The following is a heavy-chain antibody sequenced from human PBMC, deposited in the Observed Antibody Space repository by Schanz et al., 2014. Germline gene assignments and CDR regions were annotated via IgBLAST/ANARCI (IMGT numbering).Heavy chain of an antibody. CDR3: AKDHAGSDILTALGN. V-gene: IGHV3-23*01. J-gene: IGHJ4*02. CDR2: ISGSGGST. CDR1: GFTFTNYA. Sequence: EVQLLESGGGLVQPGGSLRLSCAASGFTFTNYAMTWVRQAPGKGLEWVSGISGSGGSTYAADSVKGRFTISRDNSKNTLYLQMNSLRAEDTAVYYCAKDHAGSDILTALGNWGQGTLVTVSS. D-gene: IGHD3-9*01.